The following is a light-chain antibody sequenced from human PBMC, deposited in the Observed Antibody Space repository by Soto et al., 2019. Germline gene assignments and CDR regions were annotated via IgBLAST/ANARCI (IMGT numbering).Light chain of an antibody. Sequence: EIVLTQSPGTLSLSPGERATLSCRASQSVSSSYLTWYQQKPGQAPRLLIYGASSRATGIPDRFSGSGSGTDFILTISRLEPEDFAVYYCQQYDSSRAWTFGQGTKVAIK. CDR3: QQYDSSRAWT. CDR2: GAS. V-gene: IGKV3-20*01. J-gene: IGKJ1*01. CDR1: QSVSSSY.